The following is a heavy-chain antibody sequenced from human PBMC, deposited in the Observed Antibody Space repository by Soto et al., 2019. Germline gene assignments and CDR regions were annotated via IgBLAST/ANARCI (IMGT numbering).Heavy chain of an antibody. CDR2: IIPIFGTA. V-gene: IGHV1-69*13. J-gene: IGHJ3*02. Sequence: SVKVSCKASGYTFSSYAISWVRQAPGQGLEWMGGIIPIFGTANYAQKFQGRVTITADESTSTAYMELSSLRSEDTAVYYCARITNWNYALDAFDIWGQGTMVTVSS. CDR1: GYTFSSYA. CDR3: ARITNWNYALDAFDI. D-gene: IGHD1-7*01.